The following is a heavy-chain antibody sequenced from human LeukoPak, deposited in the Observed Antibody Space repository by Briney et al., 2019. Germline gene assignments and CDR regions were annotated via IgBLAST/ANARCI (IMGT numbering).Heavy chain of an antibody. CDR1: GFAFSDYS. Sequence: PGGSLRLSCAASGFAFSDYSMNWVRQAPGKGLEWVSYISSSDNTIHYADSVKGRFTISRDNAKNSLYLQMNSLRAEDTAVYYCVRDMVYWGQGTLVTVSS. CDR3: VRDMVY. D-gene: IGHD2-8*01. V-gene: IGHV3-48*04. CDR2: ISSSDNTI. J-gene: IGHJ4*02.